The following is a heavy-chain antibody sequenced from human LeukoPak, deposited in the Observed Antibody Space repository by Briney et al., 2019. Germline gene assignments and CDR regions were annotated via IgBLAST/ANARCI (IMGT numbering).Heavy chain of an antibody. CDR2: ISSSGRTI. V-gene: IGHV3-48*03. CDR3: ARGYAIYYFDH. Sequence: GGSLRLSCAASGFTFSTYEMNWVRQAPGKGLEWVSYISSSGRTIYYADSVKGRFTISRDNAKNSLYLQMNSLRAEDTAVYYCARGYAIYYFDHWGQGTLVTVSS. CDR1: GFTFSTYE. J-gene: IGHJ4*02. D-gene: IGHD5-12*01.